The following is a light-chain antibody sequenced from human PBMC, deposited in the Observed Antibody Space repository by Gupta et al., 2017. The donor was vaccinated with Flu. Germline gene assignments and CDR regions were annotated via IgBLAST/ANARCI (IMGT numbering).Light chain of an antibody. J-gene: IGKJ3*01. CDR1: HALSSNY. Sequence: EILLTQSPGALSWSPGERATLSCRASHALSSNYLAWYQHRPGQAPRPLIYYPSTRPTGIPDRFSGSGSGTDFTLTISRLETEDFAAYYCQQYDSSQVTFGPGTKVDVK. V-gene: IGKV3-20*01. CDR2: YPS. CDR3: QQYDSSQVT.